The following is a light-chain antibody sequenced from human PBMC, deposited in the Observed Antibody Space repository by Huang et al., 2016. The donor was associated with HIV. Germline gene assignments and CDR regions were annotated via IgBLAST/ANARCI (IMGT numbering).Light chain of an antibody. CDR1: QDITND. CDR3: LQDFTYPRT. CDR2: AAS. Sequence: AIQLTQSPSSLSATVGDRVTITCRASQDITNDLGWYQQKPGKAPKLLICAASTLRSGVPSRCSGSGSGTDFTLTISSLQPEDFATYFCLQDFTYPRTFGQGTRVEI. V-gene: IGKV1-6*02. J-gene: IGKJ1*01.